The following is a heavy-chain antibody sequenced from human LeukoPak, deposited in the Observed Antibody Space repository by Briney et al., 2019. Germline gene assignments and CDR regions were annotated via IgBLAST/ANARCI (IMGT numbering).Heavy chain of an antibody. Sequence: GGSLRLSCAASVFSFSSSWMHWVRQAPGTGLVWVSRINSDGSTTNYADSVRGRFTISRDNAMSTLYLQMNSLRAEDTAVYYCARVFGPYGMDVWGQGTTVTVSS. CDR2: INSDGSTT. J-gene: IGHJ6*02. V-gene: IGHV3-74*01. CDR1: VFSFSSSW. D-gene: IGHD3-16*01. CDR3: ARVFGPYGMDV.